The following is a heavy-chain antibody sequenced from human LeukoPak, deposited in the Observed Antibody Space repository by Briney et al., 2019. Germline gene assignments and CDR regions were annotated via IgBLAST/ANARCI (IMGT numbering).Heavy chain of an antibody. CDR3: SSQPAVIDLDF. CDR2: IKPDGSGK. V-gene: IGHV3-7*01. D-gene: IGHD2/OR15-2a*01. CDR1: GFSFSSYW. J-gene: IGHJ4*02. Sequence: GRSLRLSCAASGFSFSSYWMTWVRQVPGKGLEWVANIKPDGSGKHYVDSVKGRFTISRDNAKSSLYLQMDSLRVEDTAVYYCSSQPAVIDLDFWGQGALVTVSS.